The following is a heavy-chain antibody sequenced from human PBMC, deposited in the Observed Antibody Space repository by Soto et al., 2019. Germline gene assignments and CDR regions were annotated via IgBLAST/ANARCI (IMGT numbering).Heavy chain of an antibody. CDR1: GFTFRTYT. D-gene: IGHD2-15*01. J-gene: IGHJ6*02. V-gene: IGHV3-21*01. CDR2: IRGFSPYT. CDR3: ARDRGYDAHDYYYNARDV. Sequence: EVQLVESGGGLVKPGGSLRLSCVASGFTFRTYTINWVRQAHGKGLEWVSGIRGFSPYTFYAESVKGRFTISRDNAKNSLYLQMNSLGVEDTAVYYCARDRGYDAHDYYYNARDVWSQGTTVTVSS.